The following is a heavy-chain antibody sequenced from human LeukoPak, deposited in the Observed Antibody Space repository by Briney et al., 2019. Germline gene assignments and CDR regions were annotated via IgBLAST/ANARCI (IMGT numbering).Heavy chain of an antibody. V-gene: IGHV3-74*01. D-gene: IGHD6-19*01. CDR2: VNSDGSST. Sequence: GGSLRLSCAASGFTFNNYWMHWVRQAPGKGLVWVSRVNSDGSSTSYADSVKGRFTISRDNAKNTVYLQMKSLRDDNTAVYYCARAQAVAGTGGFDPWGQGTLVTVSS. J-gene: IGHJ5*02. CDR3: ARAQAVAGTGGFDP. CDR1: GFTFNNYW.